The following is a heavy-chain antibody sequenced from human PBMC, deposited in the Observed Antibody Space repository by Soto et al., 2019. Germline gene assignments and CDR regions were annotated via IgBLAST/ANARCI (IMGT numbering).Heavy chain of an antibody. CDR1: GFTFSSYA. D-gene: IGHD1-26*01. CDR2: ISGSGGST. CDR3: AKLYLGATGYFDY. V-gene: IGHV3-23*04. J-gene: IGHJ4*02. Sequence: EVQLVESGGGLVQPGRSLRLSCAASGFTFSSYAMSWVRQAPGKGLEWVSAISGSGGSTYYADSVKGRFTISRDNSKNALYLQMNSLRAEDTAVYYCAKLYLGATGYFDYWGQGTLVTVSS.